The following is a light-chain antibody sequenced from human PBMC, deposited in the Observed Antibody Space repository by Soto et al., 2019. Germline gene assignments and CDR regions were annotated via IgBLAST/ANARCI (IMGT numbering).Light chain of an antibody. Sequence: IMVSHSPGTLSLYNGERGTLSSRAIQNLGTMNLTCSXPKPGXXXXXXXXXXXXXATGIPDRFTGSGSGTDFTLSVSRLEPEDFAVYFCQQYGSSPATFGQRDQGGYQ. V-gene: IGKV3-20*01. CDR3: QQYGSSPAT. J-gene: IGKJ1*01. CDR1: QNLGTMN. CDR2: XXX.